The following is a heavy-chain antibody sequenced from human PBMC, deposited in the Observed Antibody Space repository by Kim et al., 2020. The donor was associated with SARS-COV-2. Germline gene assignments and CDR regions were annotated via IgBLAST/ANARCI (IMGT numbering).Heavy chain of an antibody. CDR3: ATDVYYDFWSGYPEPGGMDV. CDR2: FDPEDGET. J-gene: IGHJ6*02. V-gene: IGHV1-24*01. CDR1: GYTLTELS. Sequence: ASVKVSCKVSGYTLTELSMHWVRQAPGKGLEWMGGFDPEDGETIYAQKFQGRVTMTEDTSTDTAHMELSSLRSEDTAVYYCATDVYYDFWSGYPEPGGMDVWGQGTTVTVSS. D-gene: IGHD3-3*01.